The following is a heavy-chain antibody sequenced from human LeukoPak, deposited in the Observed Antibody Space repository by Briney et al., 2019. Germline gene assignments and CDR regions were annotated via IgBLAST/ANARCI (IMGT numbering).Heavy chain of an antibody. D-gene: IGHD5-12*01. J-gene: IGHJ4*02. Sequence: PSETLSLTCTVSGGSISSSSYYWGWLRQPPGKGLEWIGSIYYSGSTYYNPSLKSRVTISVDTSKNQFSLKLSSVTAADTAVYYCARLGSGYDSRVYWGQGTLVTVSS. CDR2: IYYSGST. CDR1: GGSISSSSYY. V-gene: IGHV4-39*01. CDR3: ARLGSGYDSRVY.